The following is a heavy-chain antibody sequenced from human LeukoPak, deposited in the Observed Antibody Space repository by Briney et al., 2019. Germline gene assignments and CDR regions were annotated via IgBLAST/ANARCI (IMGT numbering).Heavy chain of an antibody. CDR1: GYTSTYRY. CDR3: ARSPFSGDDDAFDI. V-gene: IGHV1-45*02. J-gene: IGHJ3*02. D-gene: IGHD5-12*01. Sequence: SVKVSCKASGYTSTYRYLHWVRQAPGQALEWMGWITPFNGNTNYAQQFQDRVTITRDRSRNTVYMELNSLRFEDTAMYYCARSPFSGDDDAFDIWGQGTMVTVSS. CDR2: ITPFNGNT.